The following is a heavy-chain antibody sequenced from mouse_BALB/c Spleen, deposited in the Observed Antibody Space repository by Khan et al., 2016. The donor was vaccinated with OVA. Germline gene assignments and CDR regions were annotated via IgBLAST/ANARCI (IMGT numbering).Heavy chain of an antibody. CDR2: IDSNGGST. V-gene: IGHV5-6-3*01. CDR3: ARSAI. Sequence: EVELVESGGGMVQPGGSLKRSCAVSRFTISSYGLSSVRQTPDKRLELVATIDSNGGSTDYPDSVNRRFTISGDNAKNALYLQMRSLKSEDTAMYYCARSAIWGQGTTLTVSS. CDR1: RFTISSYG. D-gene: IGHD2-12*01. J-gene: IGHJ2*01.